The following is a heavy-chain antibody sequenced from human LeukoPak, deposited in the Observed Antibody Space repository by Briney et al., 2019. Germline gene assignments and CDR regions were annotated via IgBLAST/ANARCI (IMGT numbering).Heavy chain of an antibody. J-gene: IGHJ5*02. V-gene: IGHV3-21*01. Sequence: GGSLRLSCAASGFTFSSYTINWVPQAPGKGLEWISSISGSSSHIYYADSVKGRFTISRDNAKDSLYLQMNSLRAEDTALYYCVRIPNSANFPNWFDPWGQGTLVTVSS. CDR3: VRIPNSANFPNWFDP. D-gene: IGHD4/OR15-4a*01. CDR2: ISGSSSHI. CDR1: GFTFSSYT.